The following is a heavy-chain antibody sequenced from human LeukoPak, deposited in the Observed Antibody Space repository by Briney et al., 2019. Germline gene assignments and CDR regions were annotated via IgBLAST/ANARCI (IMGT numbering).Heavy chain of an antibody. CDR3: ARDQSPRGIDY. D-gene: IGHD3-10*01. CDR1: GYTLTSHG. CDR2: ISFYDGNT. J-gene: IGHJ4*02. Sequence: ASVKVSCKASGYTLTSHGISWVRQAPGPGLEWMGWISFYDGNTNNAQKLQGRMTMTTDTSTSTAYMELRSLRSDDTAVYYCARDQSPRGIDYWGQGTLVNVSS. V-gene: IGHV1-18*01.